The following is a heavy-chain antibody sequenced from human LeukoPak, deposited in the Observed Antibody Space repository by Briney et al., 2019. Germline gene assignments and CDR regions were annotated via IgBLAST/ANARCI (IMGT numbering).Heavy chain of an antibody. CDR2: IYHSGST. V-gene: IGHV4-38-2*02. D-gene: IGHD6-19*01. J-gene: IGHJ3*02. CDR3: AQQWLVQGAFDI. Sequence: SETLSLTCTVSGYSISSGYYWGWIRQPPGKGLEWIGSIYHSGSTYYNPSLKSRVTISVDTSKNQFSLKLSSVTAADTAVYYCAQQWLVQGAFDIWGQGTMVTVSS. CDR1: GYSISSGYY.